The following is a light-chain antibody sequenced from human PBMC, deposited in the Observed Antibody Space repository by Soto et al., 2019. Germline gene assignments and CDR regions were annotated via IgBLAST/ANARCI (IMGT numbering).Light chain of an antibody. CDR1: QGISSY. CDR2: AAS. Sequence: AIRITQSPSSLSASTGDRVTITCRASQGISSYLAWYQQKPGKAPKLLIYAASTLQSGVPSRFSGSGSGTDFTLTISCLQSEDFATYYCQQYYSHPRTFGQGTKVDIK. J-gene: IGKJ1*01. CDR3: QQYYSHPRT. V-gene: IGKV1-8*01.